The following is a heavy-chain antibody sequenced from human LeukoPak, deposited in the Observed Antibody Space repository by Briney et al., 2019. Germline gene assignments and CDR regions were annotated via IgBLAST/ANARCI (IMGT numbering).Heavy chain of an antibody. CDR1: GGSFSSYA. V-gene: IGHV1-69*06. CDR3: ARDSREIGYSVYVGGSYFDY. Sequence: AVKVSCKASGGSFSSYAISWVWQAPGQGLGWVGGFIPIFGTANYAQKFPGRVTITADKSTSTAYMALSSLRSEDTAVYYCARDSREIGYSVYVGGSYFDYWGQGTLVTVSS. CDR2: FIPIFGTA. D-gene: IGHD5/OR15-5a*01. J-gene: IGHJ4*02.